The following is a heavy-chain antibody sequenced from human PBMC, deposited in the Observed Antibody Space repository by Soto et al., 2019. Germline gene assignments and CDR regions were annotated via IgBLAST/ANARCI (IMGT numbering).Heavy chain of an antibody. CDR3: AREGVAPYYYYGMDV. D-gene: IGHD5-12*01. Sequence: GASVKVSCKASGYTFTRSGISWVRQAPGQGLDWMGWISTYNGDTNYAQTFQGRVTMTTDTSTSTVHMEVRSLRSDDTAVYYCAREGVAPYYYYGMDVWGQGTPVTSP. V-gene: IGHV1-18*01. J-gene: IGHJ6*02. CDR1: GYTFTRSG. CDR2: ISTYNGDT.